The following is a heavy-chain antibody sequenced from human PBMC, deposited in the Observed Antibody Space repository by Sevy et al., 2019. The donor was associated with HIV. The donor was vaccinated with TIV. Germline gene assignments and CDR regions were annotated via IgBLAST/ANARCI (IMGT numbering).Heavy chain of an antibody. CDR1: GLTFSSYW. V-gene: IGHV3-74*01. CDR3: VRQRGDTVVLPDVLPDYGMDV. D-gene: IGHD2-2*01. CDR2: INSDGSST. J-gene: IGHJ6*02. Sequence: GGSLRLSCAASGLTFSSYWMHWVRQAPGKGLVWVSRINSDGSSTSYADSVKGRFTISRDNAKNTLYLQMNSLEAEDTAVYYCVRQRGDTVVLPDVLPDYGMDVWGQGTTVTVSS.